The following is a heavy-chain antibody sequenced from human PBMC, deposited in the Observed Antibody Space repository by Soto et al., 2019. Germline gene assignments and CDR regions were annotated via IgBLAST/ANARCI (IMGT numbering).Heavy chain of an antibody. CDR2: IRGRGDGT. CDR3: TRDPNVDYIGAFDF. CDR1: KFIFSTYA. D-gene: IGHD4-17*01. J-gene: IGHJ3*01. V-gene: IGHV3-23*01. Sequence: EVQVLESGGGSIQPGGSLSLSCTTSKFIFSTYAMTWVLQAPGEGLELVSSIRGRGDGTSYADSVRGRFTISRYNSKNTLNLRMNNLRVEDTAVYYCTRDPNVDYIGAFDFWGQGMLVTVAS.